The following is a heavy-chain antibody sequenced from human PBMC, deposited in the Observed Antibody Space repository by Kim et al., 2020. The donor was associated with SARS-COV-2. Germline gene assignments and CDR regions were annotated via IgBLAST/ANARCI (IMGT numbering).Heavy chain of an antibody. Sequence: STYDADSVKGRFTISRDNSKNTLYLQMNSLRAEDTAVYYCARVIQLWFDYWGQGTLVTVSS. J-gene: IGHJ4*02. V-gene: IGHV3-53*01. D-gene: IGHD5-18*01. CDR3: ARVIQLWFDY. CDR2: ST.